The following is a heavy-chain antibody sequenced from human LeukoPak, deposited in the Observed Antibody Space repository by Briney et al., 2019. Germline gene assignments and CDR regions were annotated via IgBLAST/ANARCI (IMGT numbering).Heavy chain of an antibody. Sequence: SATLSLTCTVSGGSISSYYWSWIRQPPGKGLEWIGYIYYSGSTNYNPSLKSRVTISVDTSKNQFSLKLSSVTAADTAVYYCARHLYGTYYFDYWGQGTLVTVSS. J-gene: IGHJ4*02. CDR3: ARHLYGTYYFDY. CDR1: GGSISSYY. CDR2: IYYSGST. D-gene: IGHD4-17*01. V-gene: IGHV4-59*08.